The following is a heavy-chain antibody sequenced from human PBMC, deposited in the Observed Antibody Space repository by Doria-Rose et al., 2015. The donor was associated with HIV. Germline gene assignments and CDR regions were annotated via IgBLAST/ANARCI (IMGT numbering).Heavy chain of an antibody. CDR3: ARIKSSRWYHKYYFDF. Sequence: QESGPVLVKPTETLTLTCTVSGVSLSSPGMGVSWIRQPPGKALEWLANIFSDDERSYKTSLKSRLTISRGTPKSQVALTMTDMDPVDTATYYCARIKSSRWYHKYYFDFWGQGTLVIVSA. V-gene: IGHV2-26*01. D-gene: IGHD6-13*01. CDR1: GVSLSSPGMG. J-gene: IGHJ4*02. CDR2: IFSDDER.